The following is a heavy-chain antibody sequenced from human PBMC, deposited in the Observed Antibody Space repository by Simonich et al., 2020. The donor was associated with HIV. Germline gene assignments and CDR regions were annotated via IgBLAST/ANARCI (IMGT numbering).Heavy chain of an antibody. CDR1: GYSFTSYW. Sequence: EVQLVQSGAEVKKPGESLKISCKGSGYSFTSYWIGWVRPMPGEGLEWMGTNYPGDSETNYSPSFQGQVTISADKYISTAYLQWSSLKASDTAMYYCAKSNGNWFDPWGRGTLVTVSS. CDR2: NYPGDSET. V-gene: IGHV5-51*03. J-gene: IGHJ5*02. D-gene: IGHD7-27*01. CDR3: AKSNGNWFDP.